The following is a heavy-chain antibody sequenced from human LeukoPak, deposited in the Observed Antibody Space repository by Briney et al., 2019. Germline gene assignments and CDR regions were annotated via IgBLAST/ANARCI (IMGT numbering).Heavy chain of an antibody. J-gene: IGHJ4*02. D-gene: IGHD4-11*01. CDR3: ARDGMSSYDYSFV. V-gene: IGHV1-69*05. Sequence: SVKVSCKASGGTFSNYAISWVRQAPGQGLEWMGGIMPIFDTADYAQKFQGRVTMTRDTPTSTVYMELSSLRSEDTAVYYCARDGMSSYDYSFVWGQGTLVTVSS. CDR2: IMPIFDTA. CDR1: GGTFSNYA.